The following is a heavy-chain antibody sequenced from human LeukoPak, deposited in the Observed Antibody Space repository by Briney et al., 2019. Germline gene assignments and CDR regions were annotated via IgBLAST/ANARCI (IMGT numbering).Heavy chain of an antibody. Sequence: GASVKVSCKASGYIFTSYAMHWVRQAPGQRLEWMGWINAGNGNTEYSQKFQGRVTITRDTSASTAYMELSSLRSEDTAVYYCARTGGYYRVFDYWGQGTLVTVSS. CDR1: GYIFTSYA. V-gene: IGHV1-3*01. J-gene: IGHJ4*02. CDR3: ARTGGYYRVFDY. D-gene: IGHD3-3*01. CDR2: INAGNGNT.